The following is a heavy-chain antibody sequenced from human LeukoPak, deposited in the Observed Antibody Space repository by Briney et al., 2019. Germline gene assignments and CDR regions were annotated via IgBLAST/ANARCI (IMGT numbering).Heavy chain of an antibody. CDR3: ARGNYYGSGSYYYFDY. J-gene: IGHJ4*02. Sequence: GGSLRLSCAASGFTFSSYWMHWVRQAPGKGLVWVSRINSDGSSTSYADSVKGRFTISRDNAKNSLYLQMNSLRAEDTAVYYCARGNYYGSGSYYYFDYWGQGTLVTVSS. D-gene: IGHD3-10*01. CDR1: GFTFSSYW. V-gene: IGHV3-74*01. CDR2: INSDGSST.